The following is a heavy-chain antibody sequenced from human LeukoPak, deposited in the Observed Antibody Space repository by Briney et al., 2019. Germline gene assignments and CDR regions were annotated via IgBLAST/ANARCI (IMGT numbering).Heavy chain of an antibody. CDR2: ISSSSSYI. D-gene: IGHD5-18*01. V-gene: IGHV3-21*01. J-gene: IGHJ4*02. CDR1: GFTFSSYS. Sequence: GGSLRLSCAASGFTFSSYSMNWVRQAPGKGLEWVSSISSSSSYIYYADSVKGRFTISRDNAKNSLYLQMNSLRAEDTAVYYCARDTRSSVTSFDYWGQGTLVTVSS. CDR3: ARDTRSSVTSFDY.